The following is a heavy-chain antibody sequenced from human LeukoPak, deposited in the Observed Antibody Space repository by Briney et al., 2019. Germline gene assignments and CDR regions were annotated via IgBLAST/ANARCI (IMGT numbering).Heavy chain of an antibody. Sequence: GGSLRLSCAASGFTFSSYAMSWVRQAPGKGLEWVSAISGSGGSTYYADSVKGRFTISRDNSKNTLYLQMNSLRAEDTAVYYCAKEIDPFNYYGSGSYSYWGQGTLVTVSS. CDR3: AKEIDPFNYYGSGSYSY. J-gene: IGHJ4*02. CDR1: GFTFSSYA. CDR2: ISGSGGST. V-gene: IGHV3-23*01. D-gene: IGHD3-10*01.